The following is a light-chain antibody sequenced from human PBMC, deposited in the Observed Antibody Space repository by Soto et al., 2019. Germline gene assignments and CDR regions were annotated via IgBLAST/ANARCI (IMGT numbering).Light chain of an antibody. V-gene: IGLV2-8*01. CDR3: SSYAGSNNYV. J-gene: IGLJ1*01. CDR1: SSDVGGYNY. CDR2: EVS. Sequence: QSALTQPPSASGSPGQSVTISCTGTSSDVGGYNYVSWYQQHPGRAPKLMIYEVSKRPSGVPDRFSGSKSGNTASLTVSGLQAEDEADSYCSSYAGSNNYVFGTGTKV.